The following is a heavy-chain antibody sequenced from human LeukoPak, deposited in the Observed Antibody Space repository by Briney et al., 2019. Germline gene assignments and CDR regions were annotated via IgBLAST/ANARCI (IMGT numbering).Heavy chain of an antibody. D-gene: IGHD6-13*01. CDR2: ISYDGSNK. V-gene: IGHV3-30*18. CDR1: GSTFSSYG. J-gene: IGHJ6*02. CDR3: AKDPHSSSWFEHYYYYYGMDV. Sequence: GGSLRLSCAASGSTFSSYGMHWVRQAPGKGLEWVAVISYDGSNKYYADSVKGRFTISRDNSKNTLYLQMNSLRAEDTAVYYCAKDPHSSSWFEHYYYYYGMDVWGQGTTVTVSS.